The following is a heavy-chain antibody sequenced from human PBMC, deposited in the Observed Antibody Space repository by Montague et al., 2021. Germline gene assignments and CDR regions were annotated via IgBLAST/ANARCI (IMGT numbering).Heavy chain of an antibody. D-gene: IGHD1-26*01. CDR2: ISYDGSNK. V-gene: IGHV3-30*04. J-gene: IGHJ3*02. CDR3: ARDPRWEYDAFDI. Sequence: SLRLSCVASGFTFSSYAMHWVRQAPGKGLEWVAVISYDGSNKYYADSVKGRFTISRDNSKNTLYLQMNSLRAEDTALFYCARDPRWEYDAFDIWGQGTMVTVSS. CDR1: GFTFSSYA.